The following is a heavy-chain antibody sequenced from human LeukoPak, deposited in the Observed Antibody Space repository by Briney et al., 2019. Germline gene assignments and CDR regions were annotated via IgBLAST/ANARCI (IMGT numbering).Heavy chain of an antibody. CDR1: GYTFTSYD. CDR2: MNPNSGNT. J-gene: IGHJ4*02. CDR3: ARGAMGATNLDY. D-gene: IGHD1-26*01. Sequence: GASVTVSCKASGYTFTSYDINWVRQATGQGLEWMGWMNPNSGNTGYAQKFQGRVTMTRNTSISTAYMELSSLRSEDTAVYYCARGAMGATNLDYWGQGTLVTVSS. V-gene: IGHV1-8*01.